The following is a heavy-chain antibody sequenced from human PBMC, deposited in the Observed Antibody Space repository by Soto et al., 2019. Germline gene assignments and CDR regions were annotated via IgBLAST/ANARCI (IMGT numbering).Heavy chain of an antibody. V-gene: IGHV1-69*06. D-gene: IGHD5-12*01. CDR1: GGTFSSYA. J-gene: IGHJ4*02. Sequence: SVKVSCKASGGTFSSYAISWVRQAPGQGLEWMGGIIPIFGTANYAQKFQGRVTITADKSTSTAYMELSSLRSEDTAVYYCAREVWPATDGYNGYYFDYWGQGTLVTVS. CDR3: AREVWPATDGYNGYYFDY. CDR2: IIPIFGTA.